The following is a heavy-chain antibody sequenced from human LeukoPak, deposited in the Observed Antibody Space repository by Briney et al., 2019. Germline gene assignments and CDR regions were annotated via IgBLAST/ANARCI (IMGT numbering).Heavy chain of an antibody. CDR3: ARGAGIAAAGTHYYYYYYMDV. CDR1: GGSISSYY. V-gene: IGHV4-4*07. CDR2: IYTSGST. Sequence: SENLSLTCTVSGGSISSYYWSWIRQPAGKGLEWIGRIYTSGSTNYNPSLKSRVTMSVDTSKNQFSLKLSSVTAADTAVYYCARGAGIAAAGTHYYYYYYMDVWGKGTTVTVSS. J-gene: IGHJ6*03. D-gene: IGHD6-13*01.